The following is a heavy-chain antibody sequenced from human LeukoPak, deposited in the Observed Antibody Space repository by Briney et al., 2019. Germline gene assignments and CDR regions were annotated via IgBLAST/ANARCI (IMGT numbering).Heavy chain of an antibody. D-gene: IGHD3-22*01. J-gene: IGHJ4*02. CDR3: ARATHYYDSSGYELFDY. Sequence: SETLSLTCAVYGASLNGHYWSWIRQPPGKGLEWIGEGSDVGGTKYNPSLKSRVTISADTSKNQFSLKLSSVTAADTAVYYCARATHYYDSSGYELFDYWGQGTLVTVSS. CDR1: GASLNGHY. CDR2: GSDVGGT. V-gene: IGHV4-34*01.